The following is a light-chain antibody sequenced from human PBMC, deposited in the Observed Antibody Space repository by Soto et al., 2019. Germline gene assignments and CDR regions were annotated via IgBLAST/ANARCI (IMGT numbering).Light chain of an antibody. Sequence: EIVLTQSPGTLSLSPGERATLSCRASQRVGANYLAWYQQKPGQPPRLFIYAASGRAAGIPDRFSGSGSGTAFTLPISSREPEEFAVEYCHQYGGTPLTFAGGTKVEI. CDR3: HQYGGTPLT. CDR2: AAS. V-gene: IGKV3-20*01. CDR1: QRVGANY. J-gene: IGKJ4*01.